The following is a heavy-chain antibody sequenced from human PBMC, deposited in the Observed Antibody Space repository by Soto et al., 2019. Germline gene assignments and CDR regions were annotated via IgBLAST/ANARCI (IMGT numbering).Heavy chain of an antibody. J-gene: IGHJ4*02. D-gene: IGHD2-15*01. V-gene: IGHV4-59*01. Sequence: SETLSLTCTVSGGSISPFYWSWVRQPPGKGLEWIGYLYYSGNTNYNPSLKSRVTISVDASKNQVSLRLTSVTAADTAVYYCARVGGVAARPFDYWGQGTVVTVSS. CDR3: ARVGGVAARPFDY. CDR2: LYYSGNT. CDR1: GGSISPFY.